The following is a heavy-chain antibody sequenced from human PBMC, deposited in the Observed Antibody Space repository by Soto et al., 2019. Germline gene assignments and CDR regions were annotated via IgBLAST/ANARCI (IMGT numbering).Heavy chain of an antibody. CDR2: IRSSGNTI. CDR1: GFTFSDYY. J-gene: IGHJ5*02. D-gene: IGHD6-25*01. V-gene: IGHV3-11*01. Sequence: QVQLVESGGDLVKPGGSLRLSCAASGFTFSDYYMSWIRQAPGKGLEWVSYIRSSGNTIYYADSVRGGFHISRDNAKNSLYLRMNRLRAEGTGGSDCASAAGWFDPWGQGTLVTVST. CDR3: ASAAGWFDP.